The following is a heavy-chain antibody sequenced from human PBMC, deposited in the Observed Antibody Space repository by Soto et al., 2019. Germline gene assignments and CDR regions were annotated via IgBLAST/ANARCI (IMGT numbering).Heavy chain of an antibody. CDR2: IYHSGST. J-gene: IGHJ4*02. V-gene: IGHV4-38-2*01. CDR1: GYSISTGFN. CDR3: TRHWGTGLYPLDS. Sequence: PSETLSLTCAVSGYSISTGFNWAWIRQPPGKGLEWIGSIYHSGSTYYKLSLKSRVTISSDASKNQISLKLSSVTAADTALYYCTRHWGTGLYPLDSWRQATLLTVTS. D-gene: IGHD3-16*01.